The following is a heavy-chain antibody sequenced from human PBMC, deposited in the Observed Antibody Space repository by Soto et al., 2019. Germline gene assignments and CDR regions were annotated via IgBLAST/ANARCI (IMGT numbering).Heavy chain of an antibody. Sequence: SETLSLTCTVAGGSIISSSYYWGWIRKPPGKGLEWIGSIYYSGSTYYNPSLKSRVTISVDTSKNQFSLKLSSVTAADTAVYYCARLREYSSFLAIPYYFDYWGQGTLVTVSS. CDR3: ARLREYSSFLAIPYYFDY. D-gene: IGHD6-6*01. CDR1: GGSIISSSYY. CDR2: IYYSGST. V-gene: IGHV4-39*01. J-gene: IGHJ4*02.